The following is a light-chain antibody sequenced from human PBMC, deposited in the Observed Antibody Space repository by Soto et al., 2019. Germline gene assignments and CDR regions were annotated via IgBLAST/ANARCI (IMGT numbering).Light chain of an antibody. V-gene: IGKV1-5*03. CDR3: QQYNSYQWT. J-gene: IGKJ1*01. CDR2: KAS. CDR1: QSISSW. Sequence: DIQMTQSPSTLSASVGDRVTITCRASQSISSWLAWYQQKPGKAPKLQIYKASSLESGVPSRFSGSGSGTEFTLTISSLQPDDFATYYCQQYNSYQWTFGQGTKVEIK.